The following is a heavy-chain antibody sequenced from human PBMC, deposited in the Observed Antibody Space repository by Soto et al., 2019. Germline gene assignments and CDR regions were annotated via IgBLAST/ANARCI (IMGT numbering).Heavy chain of an antibody. CDR2: IYYSGGT. J-gene: IGHJ6*03. V-gene: IGHV4-59*01. Sequence: PSETLSLTCTVSGASLSNYYWSWIRQSPGMGLEWIGYIYYSGGTNYNPSLKSRLTISVDTSKNLFSLTVRSMTAADTAVYYCARLDPAGLMDVWGKGTTVTVSS. CDR1: GASLSNYY. D-gene: IGHD3-9*01. CDR3: ARLDPAGLMDV.